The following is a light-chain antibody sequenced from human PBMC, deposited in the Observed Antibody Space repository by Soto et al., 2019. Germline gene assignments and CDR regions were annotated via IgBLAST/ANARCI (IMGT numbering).Light chain of an antibody. Sequence: DIQMTQSPSTLSASAGDTVTITCRASQSISSWLAWYQHKPGKAPQLLIFDASSLRSGVPSRFSGSGSGTEFTLTISSLQPDDFATYYCQQYDSYSWTFGQGTKVDIK. CDR2: DAS. CDR1: QSISSW. J-gene: IGKJ1*01. V-gene: IGKV1-5*01. CDR3: QQYDSYSWT.